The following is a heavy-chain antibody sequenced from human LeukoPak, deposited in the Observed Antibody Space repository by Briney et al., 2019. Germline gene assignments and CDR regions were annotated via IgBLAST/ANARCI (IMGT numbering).Heavy chain of an antibody. Sequence: LSLTCTVSGGSISSYYMSWIRQAPGKGLEWVSYISSSGSTIYYADSVKGRFTISRDNAKSSLYLQMNSLRAEDTAVYYCARDLFYDSSGYFFQHWGQGTLVTVSS. CDR2: ISSSGSTI. J-gene: IGHJ1*01. D-gene: IGHD3-22*01. CDR1: GGSISSYY. CDR3: ARDLFYDSSGYFFQH. V-gene: IGHV3-11*01.